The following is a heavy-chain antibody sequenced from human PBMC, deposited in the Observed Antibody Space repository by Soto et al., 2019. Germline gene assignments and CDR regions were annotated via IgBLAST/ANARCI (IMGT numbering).Heavy chain of an antibody. V-gene: IGHV4-31*03. CDR3: ASYIYDSSGYSDY. Sequence: SEALSLSCTVSGGSISSGGYYWSWIRQHPGKGLEWIGYIYYSGSTYYNPSLKSRVTISVDTSKNQFSLKLSSATAADTAVYYCASYIYDSSGYSDYWGQGTLVTVSS. CDR2: IYYSGST. CDR1: GGSISSGGYY. J-gene: IGHJ4*02. D-gene: IGHD3-22*01.